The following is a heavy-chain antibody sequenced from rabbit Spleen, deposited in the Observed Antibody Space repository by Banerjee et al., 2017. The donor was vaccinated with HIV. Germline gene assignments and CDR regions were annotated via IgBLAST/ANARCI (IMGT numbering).Heavy chain of an antibody. CDR3: ARDTGSSFSSYGMDL. J-gene: IGHJ6*01. CDR2: INAVTGKA. CDR1: GLSFSDRDV. Sequence: QSLEESGGDLVKPGASLTLTCTASGLSFSDRDVMCWVRQAPGKGLEWIACINAVTGKAVYASWAKGRFTFSKTSSTTVTLQMTSLTVADTATYFCARDTGSSFSSYGMDLWGQGTLVTVS. V-gene: IGHV1S40*01. D-gene: IGHD8-1*01.